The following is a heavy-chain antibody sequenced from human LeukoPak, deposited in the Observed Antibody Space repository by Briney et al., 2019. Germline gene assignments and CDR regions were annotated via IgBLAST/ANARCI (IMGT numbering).Heavy chain of an antibody. CDR3: AGHQRDGYNLDAFDI. CDR1: GGSISSYY. J-gene: IGHJ3*02. CDR2: IYYSGST. V-gene: IGHV4-59*01. D-gene: IGHD5-24*01. Sequence: PSETLSLTCTVFGGSISSYYWSWIRQPPGKGLEWIGYIYYSGSTNYNPSLKSRVTISVDTSKNQFSLKLSSVTAADTAVYYCAGHQRDGYNLDAFDIWGQGTMVTVSS.